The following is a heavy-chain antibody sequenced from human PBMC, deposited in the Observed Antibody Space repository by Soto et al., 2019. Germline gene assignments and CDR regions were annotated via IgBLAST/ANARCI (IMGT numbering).Heavy chain of an antibody. Sequence: GSLRLSCAASGFTFSSYGMHWVRQAPGKGLEWVAVISYDGSNKYYADSVKGRFTISRDNSKNTLYLQMNSLRAEDTAVYYCAKEDSSSSGFDPWGQGT. CDR2: ISYDGSNK. J-gene: IGHJ5*02. V-gene: IGHV3-30*18. CDR3: AKEDSSSSGFDP. CDR1: GFTFSSYG. D-gene: IGHD6-13*01.